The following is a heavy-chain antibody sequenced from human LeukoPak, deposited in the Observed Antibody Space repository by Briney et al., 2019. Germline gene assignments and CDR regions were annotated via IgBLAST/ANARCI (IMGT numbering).Heavy chain of an antibody. V-gene: IGHV6-1*01. CDR1: GDSVSSNSAA. Sequence: SQTLSLTCAISGDSVSSNSAAWNWIRQSPSIGLEWLGRTYYRSKWYNDYAVSVKGRITINPDTSKNQFSLQLNSVTPEDTAVYYCARETTGMKLNYYYYGMDVWGQGTTVTVSS. CDR3: ARETTGMKLNYYYYGMDV. J-gene: IGHJ6*02. D-gene: IGHD1-1*01. CDR2: TYYRSKWYN.